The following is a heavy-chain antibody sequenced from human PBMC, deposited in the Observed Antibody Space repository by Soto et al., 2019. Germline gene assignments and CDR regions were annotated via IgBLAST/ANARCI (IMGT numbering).Heavy chain of an antibody. Sequence: QVQLVQSGAEVKKPGASVKVSCKASGYTFASYGIRWLRQAPGQGLEWLGWVSTYSPKTVYAQKFQGRVTMTTDTPTTTASIELTSLTPNHTAVYYFAREWSGTMNIMAVSWGSGTVVTVSS. D-gene: IGHD1-1*01. CDR3: AREWSGTMNIMAVS. V-gene: IGHV1-18*01. CDR1: GYTFASYG. CDR2: VSTYSPKT. J-gene: IGHJ5*02.